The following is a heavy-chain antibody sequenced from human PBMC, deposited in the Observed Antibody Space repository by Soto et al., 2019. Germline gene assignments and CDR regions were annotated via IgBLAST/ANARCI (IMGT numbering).Heavy chain of an antibody. CDR2: INQNEGEK. Sequence: EVHLAESGGGLVQPGGSLRVSCTASGFAFRNYWMTWVRQAPGKGLEWVANINQNEGEKYYVESVKGRVTISRDNAYNSLYLEMDNLRVDDSAVYFCALGRPPSSGGNFDSWGQGTLVSVSS. D-gene: IGHD3-10*01. CDR1: GFAFRNYW. CDR3: ALGRPPSSGGNFDS. V-gene: IGHV3-7*01. J-gene: IGHJ4*02.